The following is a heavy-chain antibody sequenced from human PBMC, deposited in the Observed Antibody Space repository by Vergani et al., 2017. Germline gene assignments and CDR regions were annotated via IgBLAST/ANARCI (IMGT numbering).Heavy chain of an antibody. Sequence: EVQLVESGGGLVQPGGSLRLSCAASGFTVSSNYMSWVRQAPGKGLEWVSVIYSGGSTYYADYVKCRFTISRDNSKNTLYLQMNSLRAEDTAVYYCARAAGRSEAPVDAFDIWGQGTMVTVSS. CDR3: ARAAGRSEAPVDAFDI. J-gene: IGHJ3*02. CDR1: GFTVSSNY. V-gene: IGHV3-66*01. D-gene: IGHD3-10*01. CDR2: IYSGGST.